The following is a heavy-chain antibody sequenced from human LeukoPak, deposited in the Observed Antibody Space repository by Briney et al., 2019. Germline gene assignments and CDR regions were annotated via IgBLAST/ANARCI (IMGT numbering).Heavy chain of an antibody. CDR1: GYRFTSYW. J-gene: IGHJ5*02. Sequence: GQSRRISCKGSGYRFTSYWISWVRQMPGKGLEWMGRVEPSDSYTNYSPSFQGHVTISADKSISTAYLQWSGLKAPDTAMYYCARGQCSGGRCHSDPWGQGTLVTVSS. V-gene: IGHV5-10-1*01. D-gene: IGHD2-15*01. CDR3: ARGQCSGGRCHSDP. CDR2: VEPSDSYT.